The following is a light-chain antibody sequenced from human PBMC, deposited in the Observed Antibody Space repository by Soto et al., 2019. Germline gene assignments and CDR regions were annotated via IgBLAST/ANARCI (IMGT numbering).Light chain of an antibody. CDR1: QSVSSSY. J-gene: IGKJ1*01. V-gene: IGKV3-20*01. CDR2: GAS. CDR3: QQSYSTPQT. Sequence: EIVLTQSPGTLSLSPGARAPLSCRASQSVSSSYLAWYQQKPGQAPRLLIYGASSRATGIPDRFSGSGSGTDFTLTISRLEPEDFATYYCQQSYSTPQTFGQGTKVDIK.